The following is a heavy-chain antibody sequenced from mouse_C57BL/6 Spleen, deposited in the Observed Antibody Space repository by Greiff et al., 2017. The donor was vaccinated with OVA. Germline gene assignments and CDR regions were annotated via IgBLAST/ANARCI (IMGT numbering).Heavy chain of an antibody. D-gene: IGHD1-1*01. J-gene: IGHJ4*01. CDR1: GYTFTDYY. V-gene: IGHV1-26*01. CDR3: ARWDYYGSSYAMDY. CDR2: INPNNGGT. Sequence: VQLQQSGPELVKPGASVKISCKASGYTFTDYYMNWVKQSHGKSLEWIGDINPNNGGTSYNQKFKGKATLTVDKSSSTAYMELRSLTSEDSAVYYCARWDYYGSSYAMDYWGQGTSVTVSS.